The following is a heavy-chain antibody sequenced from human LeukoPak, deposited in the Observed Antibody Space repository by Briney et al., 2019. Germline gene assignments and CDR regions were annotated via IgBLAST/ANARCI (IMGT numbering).Heavy chain of an antibody. CDR2: INNDGSSA. CDR1: GFTFNNYW. D-gene: IGHD6-19*01. CDR3: ARGDSSGYYYFGY. J-gene: IGHJ4*02. V-gene: IGHV3-74*01. Sequence: GGSLRLSCAASGFTFNNYWIHWVRQVPGKGLVWVSRINNDGSSASYVDSVKGRFTISRDNSKNTLYLQMNSLRAEDTAVYYCARGDSSGYYYFGYWGQGTLVTVSS.